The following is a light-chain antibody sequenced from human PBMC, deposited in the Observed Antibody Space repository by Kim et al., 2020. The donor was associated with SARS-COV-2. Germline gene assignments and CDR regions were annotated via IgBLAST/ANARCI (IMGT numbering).Light chain of an antibody. CDR3: NSRESGVNHVV. V-gene: IGLV3-19*01. CDR1: SLRSYY. Sequence: SSALTQDPAVSVALGQTVRITCQGDSLRSYYASWYQQKPVQAPLLVLYEKNNRPSGIPDRFSGSSSGNTASLTIIGAQAEDEADYYCNSRESGVNHVVFG. CDR2: EKN. J-gene: IGLJ2*01.